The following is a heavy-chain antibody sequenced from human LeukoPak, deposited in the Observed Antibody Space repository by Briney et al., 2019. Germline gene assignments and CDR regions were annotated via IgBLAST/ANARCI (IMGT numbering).Heavy chain of an antibody. Sequence: GGSLRLSCAASGFTFSSYSVNWVRQAPGKGLEWVSSISSSSSYIYYADSVKGRFTISRDTAKNSLYLQMNSLRAEDTAVYYCARNSYGSGSYYNSWGQGTLVTVSS. CDR1: GFTFSSYS. D-gene: IGHD3-10*01. V-gene: IGHV3-21*01. CDR2: ISSSSSYI. CDR3: ARNSYGSGSYYNS. J-gene: IGHJ4*02.